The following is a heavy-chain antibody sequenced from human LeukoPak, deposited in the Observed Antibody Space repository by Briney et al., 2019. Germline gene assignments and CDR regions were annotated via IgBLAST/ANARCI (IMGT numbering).Heavy chain of an antibody. CDR1: GDSISSYY. V-gene: IGHV4-59*08. D-gene: IGHD1-1*01. CDR2: IYYTGST. CDR3: ARHGLGYGRSFDY. Sequence: SETLSLTCTVSGDSISSYYWSWIRQPPGKGLEWIGYIYYTGSTNYNPSLKSRVTISVDTSKNQFSLKLSSVTAADTAVYYCARHGLGYGRSFDYWGQGTLVTVSS. J-gene: IGHJ4*02.